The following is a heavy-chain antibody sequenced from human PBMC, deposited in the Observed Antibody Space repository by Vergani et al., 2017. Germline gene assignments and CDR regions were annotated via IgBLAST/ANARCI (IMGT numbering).Heavy chain of an antibody. D-gene: IGHD5-12*01. CDR3: AREGLLSGYSGYDSGDYYYYYMDV. Sequence: QVQLQESGPRLVRPSQTLSLTCTVSGGSINTGAYYWSWIRQPAGKGLQYLGRIYTSGSTNYNPSLRSRLSMSRDTSKNQFSLKIMSVTAADTAVYYCAREGLLSGYSGYDSGDYYYYYMDVWGKGTTVTVSS. CDR2: IYTSGST. V-gene: IGHV4-61*02. J-gene: IGHJ6*03. CDR1: GGSINTGAYY.